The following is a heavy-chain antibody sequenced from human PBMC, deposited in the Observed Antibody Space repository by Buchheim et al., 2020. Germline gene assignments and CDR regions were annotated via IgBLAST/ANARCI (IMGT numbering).Heavy chain of an antibody. J-gene: IGHJ4*02. CDR1: GFSFSSCW. D-gene: IGHD5-24*01. CDR2: TNTDGTYT. V-gene: IGHV3-74*01. CDR3: VSPGIRDGYDFDY. Sequence: EVQLVESGGGLVQPGGSLRLSCVASGFSFSSCWMHWVRQTPGKGLLWVSRTNTDGTYTSYADSVKGRFTISRDNARNMVYLEMNSLRAEDTAVYYCVSPGIRDGYDFDYWGQGT.